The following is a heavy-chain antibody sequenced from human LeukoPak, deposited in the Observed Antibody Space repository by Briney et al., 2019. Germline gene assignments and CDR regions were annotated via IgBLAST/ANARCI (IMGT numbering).Heavy chain of an antibody. CDR2: IYVDGRTT. J-gene: IGHJ5*02. CDR3: IRDFRSADL. V-gene: IGHV3-74*01. Sequence: GGSLRLSCVASGFTFSNYWLHWVRQPPGKGLVWVSRIYVDGRTTNYADSVKGRFTISRDNAKNTVYLEMNSLSVEDTATYYCIRDFRSADLWGQGTLVTVTS. CDR1: GFTFSNYW.